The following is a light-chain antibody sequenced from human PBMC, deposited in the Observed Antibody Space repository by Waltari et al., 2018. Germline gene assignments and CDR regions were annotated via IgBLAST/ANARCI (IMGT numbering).Light chain of an antibody. CDR1: ESLLRSDGKTY. J-gene: IGKJ4*01. CDR2: EAS. V-gene: IGKV2D-29*01. CDR3: MQTLRLPSFS. Sequence: VVTQAPLSMSVTLGQPASMSCQSSESLLRSDGKTYLYLYLHKPCQPPRLLIYEASKRFSGVPDRVSGIGSGTDFTLRISRVEAEDVGVYYCMQTLRLPSFSFGGGTKVEIK.